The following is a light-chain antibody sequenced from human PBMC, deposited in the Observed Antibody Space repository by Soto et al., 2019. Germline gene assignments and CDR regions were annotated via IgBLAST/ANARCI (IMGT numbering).Light chain of an antibody. CDR1: SSDVGGYDF. V-gene: IGLV2-14*03. Sequence: QSVLTQPASVSGSLGQSITISCTGTSSDVGGYDFVSWYQQHPGKAPKLMIYDATHRSSGISDRFSGSKSGSTASLTISGLQAEDEADYYCSSYRSSSASVVFGGGTKVTVL. CDR2: DAT. CDR3: SSYRSSSASVV. J-gene: IGLJ2*01.